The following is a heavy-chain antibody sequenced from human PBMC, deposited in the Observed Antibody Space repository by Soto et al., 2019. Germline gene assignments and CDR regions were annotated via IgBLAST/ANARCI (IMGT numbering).Heavy chain of an antibody. D-gene: IGHD2-21*02. CDR1: GFTFSSYW. CDR2: IKQDGSEK. Sequence: EVQLVESGGGLVQPGGSLRLSCAASGFTFSSYWMNWVRQAPGKGLEWVANIKQDGSEKYYVGSVTGRFSISRDNAKNSLFLQMNSLRVEDTAVYYCARGVTVHAYWGQGTLVTVSS. J-gene: IGHJ4*02. CDR3: ARGVTVHAY. V-gene: IGHV3-7*04.